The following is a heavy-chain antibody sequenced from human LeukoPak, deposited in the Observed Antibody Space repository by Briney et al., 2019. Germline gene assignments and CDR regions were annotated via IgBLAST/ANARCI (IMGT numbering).Heavy chain of an antibody. CDR3: ARLRMVTNWFDP. D-gene: IGHD5-18*01. J-gene: IGHJ5*02. Sequence: GASVKVSCKASGYTFTSYDINWVRQAPGQGLEWMGWMNPNSGNTGYAQKFQGRVTMTRNTSIRTAYMELSSLRSEDTAVYYCARLRMVTNWFDPWGQGTLVTVSS. V-gene: IGHV1-8*01. CDR2: MNPNSGNT. CDR1: GYTFTSYD.